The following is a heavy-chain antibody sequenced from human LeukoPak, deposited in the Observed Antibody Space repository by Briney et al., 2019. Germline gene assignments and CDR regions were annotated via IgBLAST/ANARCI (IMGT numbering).Heavy chain of an antibody. CDR1: GFTVSSNY. D-gene: IGHD6-19*01. V-gene: IGHV3-66*01. J-gene: IGHJ4*02. Sequence: SGGSLRLSCAASGFTVSSNYMSWVRQAPGKGLEWVSVIYSGGSTYYADSVKGRFTISRDNSKNTLYLQMNSLRAEDTAVYYCARVGSSGWYQGNFDYWGQGTLVTVSS. CDR3: ARVGSSGWYQGNFDY. CDR2: IYSGGST.